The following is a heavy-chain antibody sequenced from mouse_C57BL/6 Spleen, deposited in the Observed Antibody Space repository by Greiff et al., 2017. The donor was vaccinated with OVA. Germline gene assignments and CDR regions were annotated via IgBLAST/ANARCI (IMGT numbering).Heavy chain of an antibody. Sequence: VQLQQSGPGMVKPSQSLSLTCTVTGYSITSGYDWHWIRHFPGNKLEWMGYISYSGSTNYNPSLKSRISITHDTSKNHFFLKLNSVTTEDTATYYCARGYDYLAWFAYWGQGTLVTVSA. J-gene: IGHJ3*01. CDR2: ISYSGST. V-gene: IGHV3-1*01. CDR3: ARGYDYLAWFAY. CDR1: GYSITSGYD. D-gene: IGHD2-4*01.